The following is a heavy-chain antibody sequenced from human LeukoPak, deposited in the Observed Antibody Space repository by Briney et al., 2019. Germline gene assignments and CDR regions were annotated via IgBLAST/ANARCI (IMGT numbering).Heavy chain of an antibody. CDR2: IYYSGST. CDR1: GGSISSHY. J-gene: IGHJ5*02. D-gene: IGHD1-26*01. V-gene: IGHV4-59*11. Sequence: SETLSLTCTVSGGSISSHYWSWIRQPPGKGLEWIGYIYYSGSTNYNPSLKSRVTMSVDTSKNHFSLKLHSMTAADTAVYYCARMREWFDPWGQGTLVTVSS. CDR3: ARMREWFDP.